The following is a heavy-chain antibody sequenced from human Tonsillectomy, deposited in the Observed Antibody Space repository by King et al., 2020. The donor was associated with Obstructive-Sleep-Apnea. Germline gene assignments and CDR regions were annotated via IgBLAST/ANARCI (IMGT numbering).Heavy chain of an antibody. Sequence: QLVQSGGGLVKPGGSLRLSCAASGFIFSDYYMSWIRQAPGKGLEWVSYISSSGSTINYADSVKGRVTISRDNTNNSLYLQMNSLSAEDTAVYYCARRMQWVVHFDYWGQGTLVTVSS. V-gene: IGHV3-11*01. J-gene: IGHJ4*02. D-gene: IGHD6-19*01. CDR1: GFIFSDYY. CDR2: ISSSGSTI. CDR3: ARRMQWVVHFDY.